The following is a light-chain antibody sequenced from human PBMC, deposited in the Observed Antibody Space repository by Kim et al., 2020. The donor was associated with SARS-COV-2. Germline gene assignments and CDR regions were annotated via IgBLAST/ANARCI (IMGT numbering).Light chain of an antibody. Sequence: VSQVEQSTLSWRASLSFSGTCVSSEPRPGQAPRRLFYDAPTGATHIPARFSGSGSGTEFARTISSLQSEDFAVYYCLKYENWPLTFGRGTKVDSK. CDR1: LSFSGT. CDR3: LKYENWPLT. J-gene: IGKJ1*01. V-gene: IGKV3-15*01. CDR2: DAP.